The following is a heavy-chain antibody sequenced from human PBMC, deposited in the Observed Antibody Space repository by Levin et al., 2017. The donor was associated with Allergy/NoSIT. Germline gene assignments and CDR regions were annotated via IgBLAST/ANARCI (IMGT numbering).Heavy chain of an antibody. CDR3: AREDDIVVVPAAMGR. J-gene: IGHJ4*02. CDR1: GGTFSSYA. Sequence: SVKVSCKASGGTFSSYAISWVRQAPGQGLEWMGRIIPILGIANYAQKFQGRVTITADKSTSTAYMELSSLRSEDTAVYYCAREDDIVVVPAAMGRWGQGTLVTVSS. V-gene: IGHV1-69*04. D-gene: IGHD2-2*01. CDR2: IIPILGIA.